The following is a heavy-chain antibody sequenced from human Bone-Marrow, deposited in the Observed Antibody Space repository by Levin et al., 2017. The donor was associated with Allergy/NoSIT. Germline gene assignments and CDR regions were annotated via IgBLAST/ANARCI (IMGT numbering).Heavy chain of an antibody. J-gene: IGHJ2*01. D-gene: IGHD4-17*01. V-gene: IGHV3-74*01. Sequence: GGSLRLSCSASGFNFSSYWMHWVRQAPGKGLVWVSRINRDGSSTSYADSVKGRFTISRDNAKNTLYLQMNSLRAEDPSVYYCARDRVTTNWYFDLWSRGTLVAVSS. CDR1: GFNFSSYW. CDR2: INRDGSST. CDR3: ARDRVTTNWYFDL.